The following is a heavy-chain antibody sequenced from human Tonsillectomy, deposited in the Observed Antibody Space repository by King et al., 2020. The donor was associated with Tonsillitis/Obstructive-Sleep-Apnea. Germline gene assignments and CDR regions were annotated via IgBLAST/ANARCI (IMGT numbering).Heavy chain of an antibody. V-gene: IGHV1-69*01. D-gene: IGHD4-11*01. J-gene: IGHJ6*03. CDR2: IIPIFGTA. CDR1: GGTFSSYA. CDR3: ARATTVTTDYYYSYMDV. Sequence: VQLVQSGAEVKKPGSSVKVSCKASGGTFSSYAINWVRQAPGQGLEWMGGIIPIFGTANYAQKFQVRVTITADESTSTAYMELSSLRSEDTAVYYCARATTVTTDYYYSYMDVWGKGTTVTVSS.